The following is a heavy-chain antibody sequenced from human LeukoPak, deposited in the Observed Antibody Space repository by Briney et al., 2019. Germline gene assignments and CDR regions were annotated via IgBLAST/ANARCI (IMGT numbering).Heavy chain of an antibody. CDR2: VSYSGST. J-gene: IGHJ5*02. V-gene: IGHV4-59*01. Sequence: SETLSLTCTVSGGSISSYYWSWIRQPPGKGLEWIGYVSYSGSTNFNPSLKSRVTISVDTSKNQFSLKLSSVTSADTAVYYCAREGTAGTNLNWFDPWGQGTLVTVSS. CDR3: AREGTAGTNLNWFDP. CDR1: GGSISSYY. D-gene: IGHD1-1*01.